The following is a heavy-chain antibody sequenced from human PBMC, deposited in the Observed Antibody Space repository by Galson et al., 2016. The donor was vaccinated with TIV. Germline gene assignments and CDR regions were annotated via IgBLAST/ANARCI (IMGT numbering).Heavy chain of an antibody. CDR3: TTVRLRGSGGMDV. CDR1: GYNFTDYY. CDR2: VDPEDGQT. V-gene: IGHV1-69-2*01. D-gene: IGHD2-8*01. J-gene: IGHJ6*02. Sequence: VKVPCKVSGYNFTDYYLHWMQQAPGKGFEWMGHVDPEDGQTKYAPKFQGRVTMTADTSTDTAYMELTSLRSEDTAIYYYTTVRLRGSGGMDVWGQGTTVIVSS.